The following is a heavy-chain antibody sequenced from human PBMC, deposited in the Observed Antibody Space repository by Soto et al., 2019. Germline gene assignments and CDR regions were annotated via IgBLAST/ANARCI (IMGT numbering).Heavy chain of an antibody. CDR3: ATHLLLWFGESEI. CDR2: MNPNSGNT. V-gene: IGHV1-8*01. Sequence: ASVKVSCKASGYTFTIYYINWVRQATGQGLEWMGWMNPNSGNTGYAQKFQGRVTMTRNTSISTAYMELSSLRSEDTAVYYCATHLLLWFGESEIWGQGTMVTVSS. J-gene: IGHJ3*02. CDR1: GYTFTIYY. D-gene: IGHD3-10*01.